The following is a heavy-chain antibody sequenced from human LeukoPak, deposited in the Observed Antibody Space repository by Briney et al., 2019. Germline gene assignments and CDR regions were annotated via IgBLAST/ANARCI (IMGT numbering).Heavy chain of an antibody. V-gene: IGHV4-34*01. J-gene: IGHJ4*02. D-gene: IGHD3-10*01. CDR2: INHSGST. CDR1: GGSFSGYY. Sequence: SETLSLTCAVYGGSFSGYYWSWIRQPPGKGLEWIGEINHSGSTNYNPSLKSRVTISVDTSKNQFSLKLSSVTAADTAVYYCARTMVRGVIIHALDYWGQGTLVTVSS. CDR3: ARTMVRGVIIHALDY.